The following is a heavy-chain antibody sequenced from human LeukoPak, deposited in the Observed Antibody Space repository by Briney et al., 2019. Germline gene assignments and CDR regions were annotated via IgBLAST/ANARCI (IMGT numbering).Heavy chain of an antibody. CDR3: ARELYSGYDTQAPRGAFDI. D-gene: IGHD5-12*01. CDR2: IYYSGST. CDR1: GGSISSSSYY. Sequence: SETLSLTCTVSGGSISSSSYYWGWIRQPPGKGLEWIGSIYYSGSTYYNPSLKSRVTISVDTSKNQFSLKLSSVTAADTAVYYCARELYSGYDTQAPRGAFDIWGQGTMVTVSS. V-gene: IGHV4-39*07. J-gene: IGHJ3*02.